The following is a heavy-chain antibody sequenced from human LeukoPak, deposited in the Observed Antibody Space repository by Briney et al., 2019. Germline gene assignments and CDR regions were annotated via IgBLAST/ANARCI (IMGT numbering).Heavy chain of an antibody. Sequence: SETLSLTCTVSGGSISSSSYYWGWIRQPPGKGLEWIGSIYYSGSTYYNPSLKSRVTISVDTSKNQFSLKLSSVTAANTAVYYCARRCSSTSCYSGIDYWGQGTLVTVSS. CDR2: IYYSGST. D-gene: IGHD2-2*02. CDR1: GGSISSSSYY. J-gene: IGHJ4*02. CDR3: ARRCSSTSCYSGIDY. V-gene: IGHV4-39*01.